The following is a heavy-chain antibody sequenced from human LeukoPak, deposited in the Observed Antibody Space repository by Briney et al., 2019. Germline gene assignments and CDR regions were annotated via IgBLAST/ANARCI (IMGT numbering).Heavy chain of an antibody. CDR3: AKGRSYFGY. J-gene: IGHJ4*02. Sequence: PGGSLRLSCTVSGFTVSSNYMSWVRNAPGKGLEWVSVIYSDGSRNYADSVKGRFTISRDNSKNTLYLQMNSLRAEDTAVYYCAKGRSYFGYWGRGTRVTVSS. V-gene: IGHV3-53*01. CDR1: GFTVSSNY. CDR2: IYSDGSR.